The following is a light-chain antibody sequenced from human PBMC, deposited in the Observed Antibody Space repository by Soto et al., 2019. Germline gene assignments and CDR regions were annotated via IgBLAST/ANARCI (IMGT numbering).Light chain of an antibody. V-gene: IGKV1-5*01. CDR3: QQYKTYS. CDR1: QTISSW. CDR2: DTS. J-gene: IGKJ1*01. Sequence: DIQMTQSPSTLSGSVGDRVTITCRASQTISSWLAWYQQKPGKAPKLLIYDTSNLEIGVPSRFSGSRSRTEFTLTISSLQPDDFATYYCQQYKTYSFGQGTKVDIK.